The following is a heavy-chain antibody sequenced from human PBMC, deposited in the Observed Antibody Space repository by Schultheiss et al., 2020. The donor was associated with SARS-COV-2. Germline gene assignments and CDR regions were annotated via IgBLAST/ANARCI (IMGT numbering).Heavy chain of an antibody. CDR2: IYYSGST. Sequence: SQTLLLTCTVSGGSISSYYWSWIRQPPGKGLEWIGYIYYSGSTNYNPSLKSRVTISVDTSKNQFSLKLSSVTAADTAVYYCARDRWDSYYYYGMDVWGQGTTVTVSS. J-gene: IGHJ6*02. CDR1: GGSISSYY. V-gene: IGHV4-59*01. D-gene: IGHD1-26*01. CDR3: ARDRWDSYYYYGMDV.